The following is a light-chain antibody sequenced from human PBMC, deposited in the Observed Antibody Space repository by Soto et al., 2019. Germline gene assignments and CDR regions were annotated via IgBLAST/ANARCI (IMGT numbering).Light chain of an antibody. CDR3: QQYGNLLWT. CDR1: QDINNY. Sequence: DIQMTQSPSSLSASVGDRVTITCQASQDINNYLNWYQHKPGKAPKLLIYDASNLETGVPSRFSGSGSGTDFTFTISSLQPEDIATYDCQQYGNLLWTCGQGTKVEIK. J-gene: IGKJ1*01. V-gene: IGKV1-33*01. CDR2: DAS.